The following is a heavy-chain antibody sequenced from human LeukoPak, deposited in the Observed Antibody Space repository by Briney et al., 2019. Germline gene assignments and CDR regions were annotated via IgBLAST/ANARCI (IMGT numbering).Heavy chain of an antibody. Sequence: GGSLRLSCAASGFTFSSYWMSWVRQAPGKGLEWVANIKQDGSEKYYVDSVKGRFTISRDNSKNTLYLQMNSLRAEDTAVYYCAKGGVVGSYYFDYWGQKTLVTVSS. CDR2: IKQDGSEK. D-gene: IGHD3-10*01. J-gene: IGHJ4*02. V-gene: IGHV3-7*01. CDR3: AKGGVVGSYYFDY. CDR1: GFTFSSYW.